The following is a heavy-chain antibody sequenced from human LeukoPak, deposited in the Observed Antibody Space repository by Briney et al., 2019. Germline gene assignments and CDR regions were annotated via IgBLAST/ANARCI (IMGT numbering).Heavy chain of an antibody. J-gene: IGHJ4*02. CDR1: GFTFSSSA. CDR2: ITGDGVTT. CDR3: AKERRRVDTSMIRSYFFDS. D-gene: IGHD3-16*01. V-gene: IGHV3-23*01. Sequence: GGSLRLSCAASGFTFSSSAMSWVRQTPSKGLEWLSSITGDGVTTYYADSVKGRFTISRDNSKNILFLQMDSLRAEDSASYFCAKERRRVDTSMIRSYFFDSWGQGTPVTVSS.